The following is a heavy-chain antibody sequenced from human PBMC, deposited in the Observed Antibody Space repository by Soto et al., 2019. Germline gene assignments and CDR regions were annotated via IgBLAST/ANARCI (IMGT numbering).Heavy chain of an antibody. V-gene: IGHV4-39*01. CDR3: ARYYTSTIFGVVIATNGWFDP. D-gene: IGHD3-3*01. J-gene: IGHJ5*02. CDR2: IYYSGST. CDR1: GGSISSSSYY. Sequence: PSETLSLTCTVSGGSISSSSYYWGWIRQPPGKGLEWIGSIYYSGSTYYKPSLKSRVTISVDTSKNQFSLKLSSVTAADTAVYYCARYYTSTIFGVVIATNGWFDPWGQGTLVTVSS.